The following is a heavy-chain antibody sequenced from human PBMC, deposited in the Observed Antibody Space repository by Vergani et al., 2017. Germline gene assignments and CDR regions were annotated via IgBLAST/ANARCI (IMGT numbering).Heavy chain of an antibody. V-gene: IGHV4-30-2*01. J-gene: IGHJ5*02. CDR2: IYHSGST. CDR3: ARVWGYGDYAGGQDWFDP. CDR1: GGSISSGGYS. Sequence: QLQLQESGSGLVKPSQTLSLTCAVSGGSISSGGYSWSWIRQPPGKGLEWIGYIYHSGSTYYNPSLKSRVTISVDRSKNQFSLKLSSVTAADTAVYYCARVWGYGDYAGGQDWFDPWGQGTLVTVSS. D-gene: IGHD4-17*01.